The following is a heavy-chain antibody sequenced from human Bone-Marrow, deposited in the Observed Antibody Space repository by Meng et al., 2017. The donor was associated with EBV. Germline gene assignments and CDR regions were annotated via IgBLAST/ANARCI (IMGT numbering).Heavy chain of an antibody. CDR2: ISSSSSYI. CDR3: ARSVTKEGYYVDY. J-gene: IGHJ4*02. D-gene: IGHD4-17*01. CDR1: GFTFSSYS. Sequence: EVQLVESGGGLVKPGGLLRLSCAASGFTFSSYSMNWVRQAPGKGLEWVSSISSSSSYIYYTDSVKGRFTISRDNAKNSLYLQMNSLRAEDTAVYYCARSVTKEGYYVDYWGQGTLVTVSS. V-gene: IGHV3-21*01.